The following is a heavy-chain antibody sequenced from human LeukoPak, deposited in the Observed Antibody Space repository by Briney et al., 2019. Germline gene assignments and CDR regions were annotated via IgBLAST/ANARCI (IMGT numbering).Heavy chain of an antibody. CDR3: ASGGMDY. J-gene: IGHJ4*02. Sequence: GASVKVSCKASGYSFVGYGITWVRQAPGQGLEWMGWFNPENGNTNYAQKVQGRVTITADKSTSTAYMELSSLRSEDTAVYYCASGGMDYWGQGTLVTVSS. CDR2: FNPENGNT. V-gene: IGHV1-18*01. CDR1: GYSFVGYG.